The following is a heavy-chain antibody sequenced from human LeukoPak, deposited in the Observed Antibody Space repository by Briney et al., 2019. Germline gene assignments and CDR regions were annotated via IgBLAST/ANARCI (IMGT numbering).Heavy chain of an antibody. V-gene: IGHV3-23*01. J-gene: IGHJ4*02. CDR2: ISDSGGTT. D-gene: IGHD3-10*01. Sequence: GGSLRLSCAASGFTFSSHAVSWVRQAPGKGLEWVSAISDSGGTTYHADSVKGRFTISRDNSKNTLYLQINSLRVEDTAVYYCAKDRLPMIRGVDYWGQGTLVTVSS. CDR3: AKDRLPMIRGVDY. CDR1: GFTFSSHA.